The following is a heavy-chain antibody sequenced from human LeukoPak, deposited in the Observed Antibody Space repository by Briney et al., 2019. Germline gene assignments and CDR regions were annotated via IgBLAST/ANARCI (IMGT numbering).Heavy chain of an antibody. CDR3: AKDISPSWEVAAAGSLIDY. D-gene: IGHD6-13*01. J-gene: IGHJ4*02. V-gene: IGHV3-23*01. CDR1: GFSFSNYA. Sequence: GGSLRLSCTASGFSFSNYAMSWVRQAPARGPEWVSSLRGNGETFYADSVKGRFTISRDNSKNTLYLQMNSLRAEDTAVYYCAKDISPSWEVAAAGSLIDYWGQGTLVTVSS. CDR2: LRGNGET.